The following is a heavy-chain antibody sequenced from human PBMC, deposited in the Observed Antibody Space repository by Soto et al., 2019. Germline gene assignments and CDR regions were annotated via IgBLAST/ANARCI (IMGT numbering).Heavy chain of an antibody. CDR3: ARMQVRYYDFWSGYYGYYYYGMDV. V-gene: IGHV4-31*03. D-gene: IGHD3-3*01. Sequence: PSETLSLTCTVSGGSISSGGYYWSRIRQHPGKGLEWIGYIYYSGSTYYNPSLKSRVTISVDTSKNQFSLKLSSVTAADTAVYYCARMQVRYYDFWSGYYGYYYYGMDVWGQGTTVTVSS. J-gene: IGHJ6*02. CDR2: IYYSGST. CDR1: GGSISSGGYY.